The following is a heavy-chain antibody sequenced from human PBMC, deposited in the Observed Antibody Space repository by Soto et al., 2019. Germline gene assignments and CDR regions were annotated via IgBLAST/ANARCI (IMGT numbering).Heavy chain of an antibody. CDR1: RDSVSISMYS. V-gene: IGHV4-61*01. CDR2: INYNENT. CDR3: AREFSGHNYYTYGIDV. J-gene: IGHJ6*02. Sequence: PSGTTYLSSTACRDSVSISMYSGTLIRQSPGKSLEWIGFINYNENTDYNPSLRSRVTISLNTSKNQFSLTLRYVTAADTARYYCAREFSGHNYYTYGIDVWAQGPAVTV.